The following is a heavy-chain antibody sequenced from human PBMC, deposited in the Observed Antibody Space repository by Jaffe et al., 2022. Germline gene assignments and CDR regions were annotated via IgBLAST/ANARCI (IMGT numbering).Heavy chain of an antibody. CDR2: ISSSGSTI. Sequence: EVQLVESGGGLVQPGGSLRLSCAASGFTFSSYEMNWVRQAPGKGLEWVSYISSSGSTIYYADSVKGRFTISRDNAKNSLYLQMNSLRAEDTAVYYCARAGVGGYSGYDPRRDYWGQGTLVTVSS. D-gene: IGHD5-12*01. CDR1: GFTFSSYE. CDR3: ARAGVGGYSGYDPRRDY. V-gene: IGHV3-48*03. J-gene: IGHJ4*02.